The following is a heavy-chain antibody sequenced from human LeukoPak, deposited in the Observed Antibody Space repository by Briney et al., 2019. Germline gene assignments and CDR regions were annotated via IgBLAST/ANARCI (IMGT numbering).Heavy chain of an antibody. CDR1: GFNFNTYG. V-gene: IGHV3-33*01. J-gene: IGHJ2*01. CDR3: ARIRDGSNWYFDL. Sequence: PGGSLRLSCAASGFNFNTYGMHWVRQAPGKGLEWVAVIWYDGSNKYYADSVKGRFTISRDNSKNTVYLQMNSLRAEDTAVYYCARIRDGSNWYFDLWGRGTLVTVSS. D-gene: IGHD5-24*01. CDR2: IWYDGSNK.